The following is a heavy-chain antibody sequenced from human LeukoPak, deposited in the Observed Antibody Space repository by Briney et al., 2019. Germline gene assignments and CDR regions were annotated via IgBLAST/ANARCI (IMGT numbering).Heavy chain of an antibody. CDR3: ARRGSSWHDAFDY. Sequence: ASVKVSCKASGYTFTGYYMHWVRQAPGQGLEWMGWINPNSGGTNYAQKFQGRVTMTRDTSISTAYMELSRPRSDDTAVYYCARRGSSWHDAFDYWGQGTLVTVSS. CDR2: INPNSGGT. V-gene: IGHV1-2*02. J-gene: IGHJ4*02. CDR1: GYTFTGYY. D-gene: IGHD6-13*01.